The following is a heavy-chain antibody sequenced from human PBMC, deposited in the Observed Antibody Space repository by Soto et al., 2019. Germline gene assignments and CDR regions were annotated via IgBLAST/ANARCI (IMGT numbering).Heavy chain of an antibody. Sequence: SQTLSLTCAVSGYSISSGYYWGWIRQPPGKGLEWIGSIYHSGSTYYNPSLKSRVTISVDTSKNQFSLKVTSVTAADTAVYYCARDYSTGWDDAFDIWCQGTMVT. CDR2: IYHSGST. V-gene: IGHV4-38-2*02. CDR3: ARDYSTGWDDAFDI. D-gene: IGHD6-19*01. J-gene: IGHJ3*02. CDR1: GYSISSGYY.